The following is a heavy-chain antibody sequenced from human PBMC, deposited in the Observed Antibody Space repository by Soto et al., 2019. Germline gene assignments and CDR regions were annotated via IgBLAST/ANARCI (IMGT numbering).Heavy chain of an antibody. CDR2: ISYDGSNK. CDR1: GFTFSSYA. J-gene: IGHJ3*02. Sequence: PGGSLRLSCAASGFTFSSYAMHWVRQAPGKGLEWVAVISYDGSNKYYADSVKGRFTISRDNSKNTLYLQMNSLRAEDTAVYYCARAHDYVGNSHAFDIWGQGTMVTVSS. D-gene: IGHD3-16*01. V-gene: IGHV3-30-3*01. CDR3: ARAHDYVGNSHAFDI.